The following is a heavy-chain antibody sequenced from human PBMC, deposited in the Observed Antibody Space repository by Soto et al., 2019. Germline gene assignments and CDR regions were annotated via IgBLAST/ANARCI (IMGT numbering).Heavy chain of an antibody. CDR3: ARDSYYYDSSGYYYGYYFDY. J-gene: IGHJ4*02. CDR2: IYHSGST. D-gene: IGHD3-22*01. Sequence: QLQLQESGSGLVKPSQTLSLTCAVSGGSISSGGYSWSWIRQPPGKGLEWIGYIYHSGSTYYNPSLKGSVTIPVDSSKNQFSLNLSSVTAADTAVYYCARDSYYYDSSGYYYGYYFDYWGQGTLVTVSS. V-gene: IGHV4-30-2*01. CDR1: GGSISSGGYS.